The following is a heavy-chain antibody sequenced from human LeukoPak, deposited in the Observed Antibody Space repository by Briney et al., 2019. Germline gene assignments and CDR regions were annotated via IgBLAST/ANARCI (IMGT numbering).Heavy chain of an antibody. J-gene: IGHJ4*02. CDR3: ARVGSSSWYFGY. Sequence: SETLSLTCTVSGGSISSSSYYWGWIRQPPGKGLEWIGSIYYSGSTYYNPSLKSRVTISVDTSKNQFSLKLSSVTAADTAVYYCARVGSSSWYFGYWGQGTLVTVSS. V-gene: IGHV4-39*07. CDR2: IYYSGST. D-gene: IGHD6-13*01. CDR1: GGSISSSSYY.